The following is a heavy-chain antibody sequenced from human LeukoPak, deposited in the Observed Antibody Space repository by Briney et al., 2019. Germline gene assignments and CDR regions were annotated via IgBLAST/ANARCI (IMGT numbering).Heavy chain of an antibody. J-gene: IGHJ6*02. CDR2: INTNTGNP. Sequence: ASVKVSCKASGYTFTSYAMNWVRQAPGQGLEWMGWINTNTGNPTYAQGFTGRFVFSLDTSVSTAYLQISSLKAEDTAVYYCARVVLAPYYYGMDVWGQGTTVTVSS. CDR3: ARVVLAPYYYGMDV. D-gene: IGHD2-8*01. V-gene: IGHV7-4-1*02. CDR1: GYTFTSYA.